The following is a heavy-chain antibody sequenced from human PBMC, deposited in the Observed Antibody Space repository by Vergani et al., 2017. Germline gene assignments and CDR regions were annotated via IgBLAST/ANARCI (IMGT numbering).Heavy chain of an antibody. V-gene: IGHV4-34*02. CDR3: AIQSYYYDSSGIRR. CDR2: INHSGST. CDR1: GGSFSGYY. J-gene: IGHJ4*02. D-gene: IGHD3-22*01. Sequence: QVQLQQWGAGLLKPSETLSLTCAVYGGSFSGYYWSWIRQPPGKGLEWIGEINHSGSTNYNPSLKSRVTISVDTSKNQFSLKLSSVTAADTAVYYCAIQSYYYDSSGIRRWGQGTLVTVSS.